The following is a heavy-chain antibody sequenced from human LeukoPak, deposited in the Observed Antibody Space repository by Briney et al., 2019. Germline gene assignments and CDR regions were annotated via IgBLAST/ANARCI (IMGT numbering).Heavy chain of an antibody. J-gene: IGHJ4*02. V-gene: IGHV3-21*01. D-gene: IGHD2-15*01. CDR3: VRVVYCSGGSCSYYFDS. Sequence: GGPLRLSCAASGFTFSSYSMNWVRQAPGKGLEWVSSISDSSTYIFNADPVQGRFTISRDDAKNSLYLQMNSLRVEDTAVYYCVRVVYCSGGSCSYYFDSWGQGTLVTVSS. CDR2: ISDSSTYI. CDR1: GFTFSSYS.